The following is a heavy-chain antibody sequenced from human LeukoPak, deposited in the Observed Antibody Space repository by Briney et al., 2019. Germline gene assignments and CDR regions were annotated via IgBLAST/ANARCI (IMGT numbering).Heavy chain of an antibody. D-gene: IGHD3-16*01. CDR2: IYYSGST. CDR1: GGSISSYY. CDR3: ARDFGVAAFDI. J-gene: IGHJ3*02. V-gene: IGHV4-59*01. Sequence: PSETLSLTCTVSGGSISSYYWSWIRQPPGKGLEWIGYIYYSGSTNYNPSLQSRVTISVDTSKNQFSLKLSSVTAADTAVYYCARDFGVAAFDIWGQGTMVTVSS.